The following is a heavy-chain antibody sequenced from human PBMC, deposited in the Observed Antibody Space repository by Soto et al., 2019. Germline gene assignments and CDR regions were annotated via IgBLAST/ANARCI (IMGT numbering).Heavy chain of an antibody. Sequence: PGGSLRLSCAASGFTFSTYSMNWVRQAPGKGLEWVSYISSSSSTIYYADSVKGRFTISRDNAKNSLYLQMNSLRAEDTAVYYCARTYYYDSSGSLDYWGQGTQVTVSS. CDR2: ISSSSSTI. D-gene: IGHD3-22*01. J-gene: IGHJ4*02. V-gene: IGHV3-48*01. CDR3: ARTYYYDSSGSLDY. CDR1: GFTFSTYS.